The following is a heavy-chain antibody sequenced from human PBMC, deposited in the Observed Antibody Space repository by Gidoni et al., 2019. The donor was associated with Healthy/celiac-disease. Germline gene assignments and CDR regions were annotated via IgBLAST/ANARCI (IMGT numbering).Heavy chain of an antibody. CDR3: ARSVVVVAREDGCSY. CDR2: INSDGSST. Sequence: EVQLVESGGGLVQPGGSLRLSCAASGFTFSSYWMHWVRPAPGKGLVWVSRINSDGSSTSYADSVKGRFTISRDNAKNTLYLQRNSLRAEDTAVYYCARSVVVVAREDGCSYWGQGTLVTVSS. CDR1: GFTFSSYW. J-gene: IGHJ4*02. D-gene: IGHD2-15*01. V-gene: IGHV3-74*01.